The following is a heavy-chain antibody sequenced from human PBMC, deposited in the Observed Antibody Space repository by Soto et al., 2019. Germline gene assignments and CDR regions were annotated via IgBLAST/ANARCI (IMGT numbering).Heavy chain of an antibody. CDR2: MSHSGGT. CDR3: ARVERGTATTVVDAFDI. CDR1: GGSVNSGNYY. V-gene: IGHV4-34*01. J-gene: IGHJ3*02. D-gene: IGHD1-1*01. Sequence: QVQLQQWGAGLLKPSETLSLTCAVYGGSVNSGNYYWSWIRQPPGKGLEWIGEMSHSGGTNFNPSLKSRVTISVVSSKNQCSLKMSSVTAADTALYYCARVERGTATTVVDAFDIWGPGTLVTVSS.